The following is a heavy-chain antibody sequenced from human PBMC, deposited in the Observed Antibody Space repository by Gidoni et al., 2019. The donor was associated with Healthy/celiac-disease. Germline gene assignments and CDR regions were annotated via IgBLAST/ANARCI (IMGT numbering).Heavy chain of an antibody. D-gene: IGHD3-22*01. V-gene: IGHV3-9*01. CDR2: IGWNSGSI. CDR1: GFTFCDYA. CDR3: AKAQNYYDSSGYYGYLDY. J-gene: IGHJ4*02. Sequence: EVQLVESGGGLVQPGRSLRLSCAASGFTFCDYARHWVREAPGKGLEWGYGIGWNSGSIGYADSVKGRFTISRDNAKNSLYLQMNSLRAEDTALYYCAKAQNYYDSSGYYGYLDYWGQGTLVTVSS.